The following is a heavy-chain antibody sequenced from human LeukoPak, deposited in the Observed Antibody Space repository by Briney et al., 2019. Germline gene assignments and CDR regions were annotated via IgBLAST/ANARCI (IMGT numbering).Heavy chain of an antibody. V-gene: IGHV3-23*01. D-gene: IGHD1-26*01. CDR3: AKSGVGATKWFDP. CDR1: GFTFSNYA. CDR2: ISGSGGST. Sequence: GGSLRLSCAASGFTFSNYAMSWVRQAPGKGLEWVSAISGSGGSTYYADSVKGRFTISRDNSKNTPYLQMNSLRAEDTAVYYCAKSGVGATKWFDPWGQGTLVTVSS. J-gene: IGHJ5*02.